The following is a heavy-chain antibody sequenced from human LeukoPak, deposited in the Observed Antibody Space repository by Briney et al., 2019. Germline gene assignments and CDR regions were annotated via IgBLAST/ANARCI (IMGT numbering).Heavy chain of an antibody. J-gene: IGHJ2*01. V-gene: IGHV4-59*01. CDR2: FYYSGST. D-gene: IGHD6-13*01. Sequence: SETLSLTCTVSGGSISSYYWSWIRQPPGKGLEWIGYFYYSGSTNYNPSLKSRVTTSVDTSKNQFSLKLSSVTAADTPVYYCASAAAGLYWYFDLWGRGTLVTVSS. CDR1: GGSISSYY. CDR3: ASAAAGLYWYFDL.